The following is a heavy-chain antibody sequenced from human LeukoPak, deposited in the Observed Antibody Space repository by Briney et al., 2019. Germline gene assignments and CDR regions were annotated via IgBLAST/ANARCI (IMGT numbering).Heavy chain of an antibody. CDR1: GYSFTTYW. V-gene: IGHV5-51*01. CDR2: IYPDDSET. J-gene: IGHJ4*02. Sequence: GESLQISCKGSGYSFTTYWIGWVRQMPGKGLEWMGVIYPDDSETRYRPSFQGQVTISADKSINTAYLQWSSLKASDTAMYYCASPAWGSYRHPADYWGQGTLVTVSS. CDR3: ASPAWGSYRHPADY. D-gene: IGHD3-16*02.